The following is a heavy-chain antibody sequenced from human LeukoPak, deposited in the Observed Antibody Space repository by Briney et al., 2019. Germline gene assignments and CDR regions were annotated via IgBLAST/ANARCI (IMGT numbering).Heavy chain of an antibody. CDR3: ARAGIAAAVHY. D-gene: IGHD6-13*01. J-gene: IGHJ4*02. CDR2: MNPNSGNT. CDR1: GGTFSSYA. V-gene: IGHV1-8*02. Sequence: ASVKVSCKASGGTFSSYAINWVRQATGQGLEWMGWMNPNSGNTGYAQKFQGRVTMTRNTSISTAYMELSSLGSEDTAVYYCARAGIAAAVHYWGQGTLVTVSS.